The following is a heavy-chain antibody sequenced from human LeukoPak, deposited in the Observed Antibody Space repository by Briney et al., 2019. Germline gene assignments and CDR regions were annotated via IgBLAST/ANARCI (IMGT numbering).Heavy chain of an antibody. CDR3: ARRDYDFWSGYYTDAFDF. D-gene: IGHD3-3*01. CDR1: GGSISSYY. V-gene: IGHV4-59*08. Sequence: PSETLSLTCTVSGGSISSYYWSWIRQPPGKGLEWIGYIYYSGSTNYNPSLKSRVTISVDTSKNQFSLKLSSVTAADTAVYYCARRDYDFWSGYYTDAFDFWGQGTMVTVSS. CDR2: IYYSGST. J-gene: IGHJ3*01.